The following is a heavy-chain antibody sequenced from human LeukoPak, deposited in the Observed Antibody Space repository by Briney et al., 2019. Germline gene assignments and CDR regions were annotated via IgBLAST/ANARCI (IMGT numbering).Heavy chain of an antibody. D-gene: IGHD2-15*01. CDR2: ISYDGSNK. J-gene: IGHJ1*01. CDR3: ARDEEDWYFQH. CDR1: GFTFSSYA. Sequence: GRSLRLSCAASGFTFSSYAMHWVRQAPGKGLEWVADISYDGSNKYYADSVKGRFTISRDNSKNTLYLQMNSLRAEDTAVYYCARDEEDWYFQHWGQGTLVTVSS. V-gene: IGHV3-30*04.